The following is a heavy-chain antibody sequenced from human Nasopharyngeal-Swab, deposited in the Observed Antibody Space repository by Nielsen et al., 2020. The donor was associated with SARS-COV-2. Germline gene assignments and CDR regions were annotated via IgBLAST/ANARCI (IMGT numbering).Heavy chain of an antibody. J-gene: IGHJ4*02. Sequence: GESLKISCVASGFTFSNYYMSWIRQAPGKGLEWVSYITNYGSSKYYADSVKGRFTISRDNAKNSLYLEMNSVRAEDTAIYFCARGEIGGRGTGLLDCWGQGTPVTVSS. D-gene: IGHD3-16*01. V-gene: IGHV3-11*04. CDR2: ITNYGSSK. CDR1: GFTFSNYY. CDR3: ARGEIGGRGTGLLDC.